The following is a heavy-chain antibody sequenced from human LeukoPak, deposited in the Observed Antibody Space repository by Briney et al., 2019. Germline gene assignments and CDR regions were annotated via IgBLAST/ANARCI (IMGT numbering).Heavy chain of an antibody. V-gene: IGHV6-1*01. D-gene: IGHD2-2*01. Sequence: SQTLSLTCAISGDSVSSNSAAWNWIRQSPSRGLEWLGRTYYRSKWYNENAVSVKSRITVNPDTSKNQFSLHLNSVTPEDTAVYYCARRLTQYDCFDPWGQGILVTVSS. CDR2: TYYRSKWYN. CDR3: ARRLTQYDCFDP. CDR1: GDSVSSNSAA. J-gene: IGHJ5*02.